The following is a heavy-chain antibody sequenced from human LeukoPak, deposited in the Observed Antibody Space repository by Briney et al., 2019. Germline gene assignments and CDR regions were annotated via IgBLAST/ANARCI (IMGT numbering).Heavy chain of an antibody. CDR1: GFTFSTYN. Sequence: GGSLRLSCAASGFTFSTYNMNWVRQAPGKGLEWVSSISSSSSYIYYADSVKGRFTISRDNAKNSLYLQMNSLRAEDTAVYYCARVASSGYYYQYYFDYWGQGTLVTVSS. D-gene: IGHD3-22*01. J-gene: IGHJ4*02. V-gene: IGHV3-21*01. CDR2: ISSSSSYI. CDR3: ARVASSGYYYQYYFDY.